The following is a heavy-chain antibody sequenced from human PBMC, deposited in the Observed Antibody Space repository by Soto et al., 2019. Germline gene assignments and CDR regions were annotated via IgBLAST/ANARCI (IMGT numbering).Heavy chain of an antibody. Sequence: SVKVSCKDSGGTFSSYAISWVRQAPGQGLEWMGGIIPIFGTANYAQKFQGRVTITADKSTSTAYMELSSLRSEDTAVYYCARVPYYYDSSGYYSADAFDIWGQGTMVTVSS. V-gene: IGHV1-69*06. CDR2: IIPIFGTA. CDR1: GGTFSSYA. J-gene: IGHJ3*02. CDR3: ARVPYYYDSSGYYSADAFDI. D-gene: IGHD3-22*01.